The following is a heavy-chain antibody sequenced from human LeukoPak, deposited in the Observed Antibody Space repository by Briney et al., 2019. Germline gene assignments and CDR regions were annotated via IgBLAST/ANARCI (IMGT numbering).Heavy chain of an antibody. CDR2: INHSGST. V-gene: IGHV4-39*01. CDR3: ARQREGYFDL. Sequence: SETLSLTCTVSGGSISSSSYYWSWIRQTPGKGLEWIGEINHSGSTSYNPSLKSRVTVSVLTSKNQFSLKVTSVSAADTAVYYCARQREGYFDLWGRGTLVTVSS. CDR1: GGSISSSSYY. J-gene: IGHJ2*01.